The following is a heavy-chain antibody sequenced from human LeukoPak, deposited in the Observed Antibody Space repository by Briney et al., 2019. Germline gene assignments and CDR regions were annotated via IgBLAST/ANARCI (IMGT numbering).Heavy chain of an antibody. Sequence: GGSLRLSCAASGFTFRSYGMHWVRQAPGKGLEWVTFIRYDGADEYYADSVQGRFTISRDDSKNTVFLQMNTLRVEDTAVYYCARGYTYFAYWGQGTLVTVSS. V-gene: IGHV3-30*02. J-gene: IGHJ4*02. D-gene: IGHD3-16*02. CDR3: ARGYTYFAY. CDR1: GFTFRSYG. CDR2: IRYDGADE.